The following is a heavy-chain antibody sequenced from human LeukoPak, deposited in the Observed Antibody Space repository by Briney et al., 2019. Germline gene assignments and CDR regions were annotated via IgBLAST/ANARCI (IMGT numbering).Heavy chain of an antibody. CDR3: ARLFSSSWYRGAFDL. CDR2: IYYSGNT. D-gene: IGHD6-13*01. V-gene: IGHV4-39*01. J-gene: IGHJ3*01. CDR1: GGSISSSSYY. Sequence: SETLSLTCTVSGGSISSSSYYWGWIRQPPGKGLEWIGSIYYSGNTYYNPSLKSRVTISVDTSKNQFSLKLSSVTTADTAVYYCARLFSSSWYRGAFDLWGQGTMVTVSS.